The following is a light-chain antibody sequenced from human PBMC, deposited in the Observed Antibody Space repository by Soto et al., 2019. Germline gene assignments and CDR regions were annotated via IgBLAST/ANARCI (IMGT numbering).Light chain of an antibody. V-gene: IGLV2-23*01. CDR2: EGS. CDR1: SSDVGSYNF. J-gene: IGLJ3*02. CDR3: CSYAGSSTWV. Sequence: QSVLTQPASVSGSPGQSITISCTGTSSDVGSYNFVSWYQQHPGKAPKLMIYEGSKRPSGVSNRFSGSKSGNTASLTISGVQAEDEADYYCCSYAGSSTWVFGGGTKLTVL.